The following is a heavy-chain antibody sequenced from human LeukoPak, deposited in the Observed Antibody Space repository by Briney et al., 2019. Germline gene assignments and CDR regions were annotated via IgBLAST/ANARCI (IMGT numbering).Heavy chain of an antibody. Sequence: SGTLSLTCAVSGGSISSSNWWSWVRQPPGKGLEWIGSIYHSGSTYYNPSLKSRVTISVDTSKNQFSLKLSSVTAADTAVYYCASGGYSYGYFDYWGQGTLVTVSS. CDR3: ASGGYSYGYFDY. D-gene: IGHD5-18*01. CDR2: IYHSGST. J-gene: IGHJ4*02. CDR1: GGSISSSNW. V-gene: IGHV4-4*02.